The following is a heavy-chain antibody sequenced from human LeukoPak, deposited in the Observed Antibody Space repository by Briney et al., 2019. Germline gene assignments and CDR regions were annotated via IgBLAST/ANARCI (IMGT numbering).Heavy chain of an antibody. V-gene: IGHV3-33*06. CDR2: IWYDGSNK. CDR1: GFTFSSYG. D-gene: IGHD7-27*01. Sequence: PGGSLRLSCAASGFTFSSYGMHWVRQAPGKGLEWVAVIWYDGSNKYYADSVKGRFTISRDNSKNTLYLQMNSLRAEDTAVYYCAKVSPKLGIDHYFDYWGQGTLVTVSS. J-gene: IGHJ4*02. CDR3: AKVSPKLGIDHYFDY.